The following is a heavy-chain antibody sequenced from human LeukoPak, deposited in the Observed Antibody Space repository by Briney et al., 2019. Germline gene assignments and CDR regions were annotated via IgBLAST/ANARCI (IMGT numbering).Heavy chain of an antibody. J-gene: IGHJ5*02. Sequence: AGGSLRLSCAGSGFTFSDYYMSWIRQAPGKGLEWVSYISSTGSSTNYADSVKGRFTTSRDNAKNSLYLQMNSLRPEDTAVYYCARDRDSSVCLDHWGQGTLVTVSS. V-gene: IGHV3-11*05. CDR2: ISSTGSST. D-gene: IGHD6-19*01. CDR1: GFTFSDYY. CDR3: ARDRDSSVCLDH.